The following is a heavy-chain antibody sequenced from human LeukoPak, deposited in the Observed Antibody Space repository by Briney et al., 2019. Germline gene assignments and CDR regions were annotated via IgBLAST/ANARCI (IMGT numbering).Heavy chain of an antibody. D-gene: IGHD2-21*02. J-gene: IGHJ6*02. CDR3: ARDRGTMRIVVVTYYYGMDV. Sequence: GASVKVSCKASGYSFTSYYMHWVRQAPGQGLEWMGIINPSGGSTSYAQKFQGRVTMTRDTSTSTVYMELSSLRSEDTAVYYCARDRGTMRIVVVTYYYGMDVWGQGTTVTVSS. V-gene: IGHV1-46*01. CDR2: INPSGGST. CDR1: GYSFTSYY.